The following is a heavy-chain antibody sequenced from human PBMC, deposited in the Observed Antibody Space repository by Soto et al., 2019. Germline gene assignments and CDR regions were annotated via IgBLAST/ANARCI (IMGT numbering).Heavy chain of an antibody. CDR3: ATLWGQD. V-gene: IGHV4-39*01. J-gene: IGHJ4*02. CDR2: IYHSGST. D-gene: IGHD3-10*01. Sequence: QLQLQESGPGLVKPSETLSLTCTVSGGSISSSSYYWGWIRQPPGKGLEWIGRIYHSGSTYYNPYLKSRVTISVDTSKNQFSLKLSSVTVADTAVYYCATLWGQDWGQGTLVTVSS. CDR1: GGSISSSSYY.